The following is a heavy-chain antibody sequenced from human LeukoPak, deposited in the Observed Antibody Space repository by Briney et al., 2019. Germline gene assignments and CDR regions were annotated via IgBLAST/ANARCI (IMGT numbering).Heavy chain of an antibody. CDR1: GFTFTNYW. V-gene: IGHV3-7*04. CDR2: TKQDETEK. CDR3: ARNRQWLLADY. J-gene: IGHJ4*02. Sequence: PAGSPRLSCAASGFTFTNYWMSWVRQAPGKGLEWVANTKQDETEKHYADSVKGRFTISRDNAQNSLYLQMNSLRAEDTAVYFCARNRQWLLADYWGQGAVVADSS. D-gene: IGHD3-22*01.